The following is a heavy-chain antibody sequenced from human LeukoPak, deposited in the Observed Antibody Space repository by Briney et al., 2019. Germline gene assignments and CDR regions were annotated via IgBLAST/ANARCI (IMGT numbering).Heavy chain of an antibody. J-gene: IGHJ4*02. CDR2: IYYSGST. CDR3: ARVPGDYYFDY. Sequence: PSETLSLTCTVSGGSISSYYWSWIRQPPGKGLEWIGHIYYSGSTNYNPSLKSRVTISVDTSKNQFSLKLSSVTAADTAVYYCARVPGDYYFDYWGQGTLVTVSS. V-gene: IGHV4-59*01. CDR1: GGSISSYY. D-gene: IGHD7-27*01.